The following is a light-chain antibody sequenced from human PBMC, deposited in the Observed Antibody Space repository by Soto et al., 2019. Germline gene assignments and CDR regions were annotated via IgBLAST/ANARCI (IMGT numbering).Light chain of an antibody. Sequence: DIQMTQSPSSLSASVGDRVTITCRASQGISNYLAWYQQKPGKVPKLLIYAASTLQSGVPSRFSGSGSGTDFTLTISSLQSEDFALYYCQHYNDWPPAFTFGPGTKVDL. CDR3: QHYNDWPPAFT. V-gene: IGKV1-27*01. J-gene: IGKJ3*01. CDR2: AAS. CDR1: QGISNY.